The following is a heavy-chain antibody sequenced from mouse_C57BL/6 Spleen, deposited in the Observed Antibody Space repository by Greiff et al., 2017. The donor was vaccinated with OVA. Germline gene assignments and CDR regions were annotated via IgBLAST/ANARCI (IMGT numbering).Heavy chain of an antibody. D-gene: IGHD1-1*01. CDR2: ISGGGGNT. CDR3: ARGSSYFDY. J-gene: IGHJ2*01. V-gene: IGHV5-9*01. CDR1: GFTFSSYT. Sequence: EVKVVESGGGLVKPGGSLKLSCAASGFTFSSYTMSWVRQTPEKRLEWVATISGGGGNTYYPDSVKGRFTISRDNAKNTLYLQMSSLRSEDTALYYCARGSSYFDYWGQGTTLTVSS.